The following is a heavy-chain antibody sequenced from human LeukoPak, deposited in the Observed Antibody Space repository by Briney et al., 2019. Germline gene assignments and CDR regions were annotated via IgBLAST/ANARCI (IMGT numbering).Heavy chain of an antibody. CDR3: ARTRYYYNSRSYGAPYYFDY. V-gene: IGHV4-39*01. D-gene: IGHD3-10*01. CDR1: GGSISSSSYY. CDR2: IYYSGST. J-gene: IGHJ4*02. Sequence: PSETLSLACTVSGGSISSSSYYWGWIRQPPGKGLEWIGSIYYSGSTYYNPSLKSRVTISVDTSKNQFSLKLSSVTAADAAVYYCARTRYYYNSRSYGAPYYFDYWGQGTLVTVSS.